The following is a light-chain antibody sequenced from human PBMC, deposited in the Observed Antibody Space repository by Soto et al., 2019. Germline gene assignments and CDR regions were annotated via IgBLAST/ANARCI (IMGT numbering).Light chain of an antibody. CDR1: QSISSW. CDR3: QQYNSFPLT. J-gene: IGKJ4*01. CDR2: KAS. Sequence: DIQMTQSPSTLSASEGDRVTITCRASQSISSWLAWYQQKPGKAPKLLIYKASNLESGVPSRFSGSGSGTEFTLTISSLQPDDFATYYCQQYNSFPLTFGGGTKVEIK. V-gene: IGKV1-5*03.